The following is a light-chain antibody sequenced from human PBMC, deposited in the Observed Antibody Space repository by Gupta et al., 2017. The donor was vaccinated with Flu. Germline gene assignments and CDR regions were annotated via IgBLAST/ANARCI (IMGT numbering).Light chain of an antibody. CDR2: EYD. Sequence: NFMLTQPHSVSASPGKTVTISCTRSSGSIADNYVQWYQQRPGSSPTTVIYEYDQRPSGVPDRFSGSIDSSSNSASLTISGLRTEDEAVYYCQSYHSNNPVVFGGGTKLTVL. CDR1: SGSIADNY. V-gene: IGLV6-57*01. J-gene: IGLJ3*02. CDR3: QSYHSNNPVV.